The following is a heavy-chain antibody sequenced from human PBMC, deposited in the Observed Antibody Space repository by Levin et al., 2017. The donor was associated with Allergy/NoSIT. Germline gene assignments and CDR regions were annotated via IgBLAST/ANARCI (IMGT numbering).Heavy chain of an antibody. V-gene: IGHV3-21*01. CDR2: ISSSSSYI. CDR3: ARGGRGAAAAPFDY. D-gene: IGHD6-13*01. Sequence: GESLKISCAASGFTFSSYSMNWVRQAPGKGLEWVSSISSSSSYIYYADSVKGRFTISRDNAKNSLYLQMNSLRAEDTAVYYCARGGRGAAAAPFDYWGQGTLVTVSS. CDR1: GFTFSSYS. J-gene: IGHJ4*02.